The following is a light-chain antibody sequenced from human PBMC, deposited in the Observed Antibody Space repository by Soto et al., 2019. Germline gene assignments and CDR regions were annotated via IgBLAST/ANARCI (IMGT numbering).Light chain of an antibody. J-gene: IGKJ3*01. CDR1: QSISIF. V-gene: IGKV1-39*01. CDR2: GAS. CDR3: QQSYSTPRT. Sequence: DIPITQSPSSLSASVGDRVTITCRASQSISIFLNWYQQKPGKAPNLLIYGASSLQSGVPSRFSGSGSGTDFTLTISSLQPEDFATYYCQQSYSTPRTFGPGTKVDIK.